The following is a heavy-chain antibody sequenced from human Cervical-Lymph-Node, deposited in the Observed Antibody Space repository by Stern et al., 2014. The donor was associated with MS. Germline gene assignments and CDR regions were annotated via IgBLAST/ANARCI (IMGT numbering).Heavy chain of an antibody. D-gene: IGHD3-10*01. V-gene: IGHV3-21*01. CDR1: GFTFSSYS. CDR2: ITSSYSYT. CDR3: ARDLTMVRGVIITWRSRGMDV. Sequence: EVQLVESGGGLVKPGGSLRLSCAASGFTFSSYSMNWVRQAPGKGLEWVSSITSSYSYTYYVDSVKGRFTISRDNAKNSLYLQMNSLRAEDTAVYYCARDLTMVRGVIITWRSRGMDVWGQGTTVTVSS. J-gene: IGHJ6*02.